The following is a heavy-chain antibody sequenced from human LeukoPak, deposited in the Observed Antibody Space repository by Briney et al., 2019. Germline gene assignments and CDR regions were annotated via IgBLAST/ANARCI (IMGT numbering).Heavy chain of an antibody. CDR3: AVTGYCKGSGCLNWFDP. D-gene: IGHD3-9*01. Sequence: PSETLSLTCTVSGGSISSNDYYWGWIRQPPGKGLEWIGSMHYSGTTYYNPSLKSRVTISVDTSKNQFSLKLSPVTAADTAVYYCAVTGYCKGSGCLNWFDPWGQGTLVTVSS. CDR2: MHYSGTT. J-gene: IGHJ5*02. CDR1: GGSISSNDYY. V-gene: IGHV4-39*01.